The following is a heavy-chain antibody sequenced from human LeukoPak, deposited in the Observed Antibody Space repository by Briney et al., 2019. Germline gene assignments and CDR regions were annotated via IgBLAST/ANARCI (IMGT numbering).Heavy chain of an antibody. J-gene: IGHJ4*02. V-gene: IGHV4-4*07. CDR3: ARSPYGSGSYPFDY. CDR2: TYTSGST. D-gene: IGHD3-10*01. Sequence: SETLSLTCTVSGGSISSYYWSWIRQPAGKGLEWIGRTYTSGSTNYNPSLKSRVTMSVDTSKNQFSLKLSSVTAADTAVYYCARSPYGSGSYPFDYWGQGTLVTVSS. CDR1: GGSISSYY.